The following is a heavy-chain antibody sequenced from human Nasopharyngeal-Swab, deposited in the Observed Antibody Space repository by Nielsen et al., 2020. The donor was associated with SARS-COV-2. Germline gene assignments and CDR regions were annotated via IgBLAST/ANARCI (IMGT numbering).Heavy chain of an antibody. V-gene: IGHV3-23*03. CDR2: IYSGGSST. D-gene: IGHD3-3*01. CDR1: GFTFSSYA. CDR3: AKGGEAGQRFLEWLYYFDY. Sequence: GESLKISCAASGFTFSSYAMSWVRQAPGKGLEWVSVIYSGGSSTYYADSVKGRFTISRDNSKNTLYLQMNSLRAEDTAVYYRAKGGEAGQRFLEWLYYFDYWGQGTLVTVSS. J-gene: IGHJ4*02.